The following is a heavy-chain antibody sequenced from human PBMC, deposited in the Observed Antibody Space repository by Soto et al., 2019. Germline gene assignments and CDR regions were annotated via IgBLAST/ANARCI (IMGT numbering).Heavy chain of an antibody. J-gene: IGHJ3*02. CDR1: GYTFTGYY. CDR3: ARDRITGTSDAFDI. D-gene: IGHD1-20*01. V-gene: IGHV1-2*04. Sequence: ASVKVSCKASGYTFTGYYMHWVRQAPGQGLEWMGWINPNSGGTNYAQKFQGWVTMTSDTSISTAYMELSRLRSDDTAVYYCARDRITGTSDAFDIWGQGTMVTVS. CDR2: INPNSGGT.